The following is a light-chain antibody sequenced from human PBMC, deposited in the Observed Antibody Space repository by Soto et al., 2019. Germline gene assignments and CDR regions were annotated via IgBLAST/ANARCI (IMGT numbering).Light chain of an antibody. CDR3: QQNGGSPRT. Sequence: EIVLTQSPGTLSLSPGERATLSCRASQSVSSSSLAWYQQKRGQAPRLLIHDASSRATGIPDRFSGSGSGTDFTLTISRLEPEDFAVYYCQQNGGSPRTFGQGTKVDI. V-gene: IGKV3-20*01. J-gene: IGKJ1*01. CDR1: QSVSSSS. CDR2: DAS.